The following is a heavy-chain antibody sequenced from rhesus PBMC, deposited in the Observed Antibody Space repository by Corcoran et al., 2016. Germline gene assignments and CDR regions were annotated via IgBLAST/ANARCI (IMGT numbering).Heavy chain of an antibody. V-gene: IGHV3-136*01. J-gene: IGHJ4*01. CDR1: GFTFSYYD. Sequence: EVQLVESGGGLVQPGGSLRLSCEASGFTFSYYDMDWVRPAPGKGLEWFSNTIYTGKSIHYPASVKGRFTISRDNAKHSLSLQMSSLRADDTAVYYCARHDYAVWGQGVLVTVSS. D-gene: IGHD4-29*01. CDR2: TIYTGKSI. CDR3: ARHDYAV.